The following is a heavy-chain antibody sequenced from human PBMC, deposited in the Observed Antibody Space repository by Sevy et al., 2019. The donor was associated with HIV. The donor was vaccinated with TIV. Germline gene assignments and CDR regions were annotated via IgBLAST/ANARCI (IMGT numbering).Heavy chain of an antibody. D-gene: IGHD6-25*01. J-gene: IGHJ3*02. CDR1: GFTFSSYD. Sequence: GGSLRLSCAASGFTFSSYDMSWVRQAPGKGLEWVSVISGSGVSTYYADSVKGRFTISRDNSKNTLYLQLNSLRAEDTAVYYCGKSMCGCDAFDIWGQGTMVTVSS. CDR3: GKSMCGCDAFDI. V-gene: IGHV3-23*01. CDR2: ISGSGVST.